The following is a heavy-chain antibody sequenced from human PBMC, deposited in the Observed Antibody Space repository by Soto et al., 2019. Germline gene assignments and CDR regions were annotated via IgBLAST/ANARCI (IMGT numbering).Heavy chain of an antibody. J-gene: IGHJ5*02. V-gene: IGHV4-59*01. D-gene: IGHD3-10*01. CDR2: ASNTGST. CDR3: ARARVYWVSMVRGHFDWFDP. Sequence: QVHLQESGPGLVKPSETLSLTCSVSGGSMNSYYWAWIRQPPGKGLEWIGYASNTGSTNYNPSLKSRVTISVDTSKNQFSLRLSSVTAADTAVYYCARARVYWVSMVRGHFDWFDPWGQGALVTVSS. CDR1: GGSMNSYY.